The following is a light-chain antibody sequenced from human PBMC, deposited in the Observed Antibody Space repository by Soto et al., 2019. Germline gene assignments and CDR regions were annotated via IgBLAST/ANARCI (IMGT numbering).Light chain of an antibody. CDR1: SSDVGGYNF. J-gene: IGLJ2*01. V-gene: IGLV2-11*02. CDR3: CSYAGTSVL. Sequence: QSALTQPRSVSGSPGQSVTISCTGSSSDVGGYNFVSWYQHHPGQAPKIVIYDVSRLSSGVPVRFSGSKSGNTASLTISGLQAEDEAEYDCCSYAGTSVLFGGGTKRTVL. CDR2: DVS.